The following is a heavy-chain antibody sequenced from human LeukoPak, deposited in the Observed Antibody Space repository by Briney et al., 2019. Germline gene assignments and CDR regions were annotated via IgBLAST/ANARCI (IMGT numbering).Heavy chain of an antibody. CDR3: AREWFGELWTFDY. CDR1: GFTFSSYA. Sequence: GGSLRLSCAASGFTFSSYAMHWVRRAPGKGLEWVAVISYDGSNKYYADSVKGRFTISRDNSKNTLYLQMNSLRAEDTAVYYCAREWFGELWTFDYWGQGTLVTVSS. V-gene: IGHV3-30-3*01. J-gene: IGHJ4*02. CDR2: ISYDGSNK. D-gene: IGHD3-10*01.